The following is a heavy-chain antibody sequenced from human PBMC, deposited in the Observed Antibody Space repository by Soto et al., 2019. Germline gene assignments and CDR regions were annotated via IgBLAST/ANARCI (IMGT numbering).Heavy chain of an antibody. D-gene: IGHD6-6*01. V-gene: IGHV4-59*01. CDR3: ASNAGIAARETLGNRFAP. CDR2: IYYSGST. Sequence: SETLSLTCTVSGGSIRSYYWSGILQPPGKGLEWIGYIYYSGSTNYNPSLKSRGTISVDTSKTQFSLKFSSVTAADTAVYYCASNAGIAARETLGNRFAPWGQGXLVTVS. CDR1: GGSIRSYY. J-gene: IGHJ5*02.